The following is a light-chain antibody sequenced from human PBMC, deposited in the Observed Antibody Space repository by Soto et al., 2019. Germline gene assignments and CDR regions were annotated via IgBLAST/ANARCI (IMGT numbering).Light chain of an antibody. Sequence: QSVLTQPPSVSGAPGQRVTISCTGSSSNIGAGYPVHWYQQLPGTAPKLLVAGNRPSGVPDRFSVSKSGASASVAITGLQAEDEADYYCQSYDSSLSRRWVFGGGTKLTVL. CDR3: QSYDSSLSRRWV. V-gene: IGLV1-40*01. CDR2: G. CDR1: SSNIGAGYP. J-gene: IGLJ3*02.